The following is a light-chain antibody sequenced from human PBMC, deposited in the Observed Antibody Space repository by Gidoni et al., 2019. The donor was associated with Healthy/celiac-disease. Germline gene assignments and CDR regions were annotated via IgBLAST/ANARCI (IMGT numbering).Light chain of an antibody. Sequence: QSALTQPASVSGSPGQSITISCTGTSSDVGSYNLVSWYQQHPGQAPKLMIYEVSKRPSWVSNRFSGSKSGNTASLTISGLQAEDEADYYCCSYAGSSTVVFGGGTKLTVL. V-gene: IGLV2-23*02. CDR2: EVS. J-gene: IGLJ2*01. CDR3: CSYAGSSTVV. CDR1: SSDVGSYNL.